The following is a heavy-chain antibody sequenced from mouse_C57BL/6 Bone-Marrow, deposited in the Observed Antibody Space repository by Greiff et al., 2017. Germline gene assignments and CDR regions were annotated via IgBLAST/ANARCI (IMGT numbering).Heavy chain of an antibody. J-gene: IGHJ4*01. D-gene: IGHD2-2*01. CDR3: ARRLPLAAMDY. CDR2: IDPANGNT. CDR1: GFNINSTY. Sequence: VQLQQSVAELVRPGASVTLSCTASGFNINSTYMHWVKQRPEQGLEWIGKIDPANGNTNYAPKFQGKATITADTSSNTAYLQLSSLTSEDTAIYYCARRLPLAAMDYWGQGTSVTVSS. V-gene: IGHV14-3*01.